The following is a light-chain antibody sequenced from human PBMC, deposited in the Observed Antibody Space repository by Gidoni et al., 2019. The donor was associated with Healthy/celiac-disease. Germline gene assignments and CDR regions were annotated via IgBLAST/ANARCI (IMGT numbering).Light chain of an antibody. Sequence: DIQMTQSPSSLSASVGDRVTITCRSSQSISSYLNLYQQKPGKAPKLLIYAASSLQSGVPSRFSGSGSVTDFTLTIISLQPEDFATSYFPQSYSTPPLPFGGGTQVEIK. J-gene: IGKJ4*01. V-gene: IGKV1-39*01. CDR2: AAS. CDR3: PQSYSTPPLP. CDR1: QSISSY.